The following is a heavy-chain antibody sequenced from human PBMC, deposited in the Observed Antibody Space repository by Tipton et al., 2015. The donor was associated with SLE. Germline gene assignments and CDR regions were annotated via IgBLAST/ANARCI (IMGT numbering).Heavy chain of an antibody. CDR2: IYYSGST. Sequence: GLVKPSETLSLTCTVSGGSISSSSYYWGWIRQPPGKGLEWIGSIYYSGSTYYNPSLKSRVTISVDTSKNQFSLKLSSVTAADTAVYCCARVPHDYGDYFSFDLWGRGTLVTVSS. D-gene: IGHD4-17*01. V-gene: IGHV4-39*07. CDR3: ARVPHDYGDYFSFDL. J-gene: IGHJ2*01. CDR1: GGSISSSSYY.